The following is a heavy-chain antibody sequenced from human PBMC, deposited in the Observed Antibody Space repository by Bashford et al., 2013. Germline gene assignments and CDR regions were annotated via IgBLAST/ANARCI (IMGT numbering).Heavy chain of an antibody. CDR2: ISSSGSTI. J-gene: IGHJ4*02. Sequence: GSLRLSCAASGFTFSSYEMNWVRQAPGKGLEWVSYISSSGSTIYYADSVKGRFTISRDNAKNSLYLQMNSLRAEDTAVYYCARIVGATNFDYWGQGTLVTVSS. V-gene: IGHV3-48*03. CDR1: GFTFSSYE. CDR3: ARIVGATNFDY. D-gene: IGHD1-26*01.